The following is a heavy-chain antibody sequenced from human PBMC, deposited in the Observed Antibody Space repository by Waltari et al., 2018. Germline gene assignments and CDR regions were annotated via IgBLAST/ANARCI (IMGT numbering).Heavy chain of an antibody. Sequence: EVQLLESGGAFVQPGGSLTLSCAASGFPFSSYAMTWVRQAPGKGLEWVSSVIPRGTGTYYADSVKGRFTISRDNSKNTLYLQMNSLRAEDTALYCCAKRDYAYGMDVWGQGTTVTVSS. CDR1: GFPFSSYA. CDR2: VIPRGTGT. J-gene: IGHJ6*02. CDR3: AKRDYAYGMDV. V-gene: IGHV3-23*01.